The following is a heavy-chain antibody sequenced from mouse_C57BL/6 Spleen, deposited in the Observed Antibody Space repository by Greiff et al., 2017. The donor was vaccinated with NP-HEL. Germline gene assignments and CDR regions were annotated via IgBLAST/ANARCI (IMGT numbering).Heavy chain of an antibody. CDR3: ARGGSPFAY. D-gene: IGHD1-1*01. CDR1: GFTFSSYT. Sequence: EVKVVESGGGLVKPGGSLKLSCAASGFTFSSYTMSWVRQTPEKRLEWVATISGGGGNTYYPDSVKGRFTISRDNAKNTLYLQMSSLRSEDTALYYCARGGSPFAYWGQGTLVTVSA. V-gene: IGHV5-9*01. J-gene: IGHJ3*01. CDR2: ISGGGGNT.